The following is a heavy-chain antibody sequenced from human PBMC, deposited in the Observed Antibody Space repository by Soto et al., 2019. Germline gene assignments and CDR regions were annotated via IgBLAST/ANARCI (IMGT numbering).Heavy chain of an antibody. Sequence: SETLSLTCNVSGGSISKFYWAWIRKTAGNGLEWMGRVYATGTTDYNPSLRSRVAMSVDISKKTFSLRLRSVTGADSGVYYCVRDGSKSLRDWFDPWGQGILVTGS. CDR1: GGSISKFY. CDR2: VYATGTT. V-gene: IGHV4-4*07. CDR3: VRDGSKSLRDWFDP. J-gene: IGHJ5*02.